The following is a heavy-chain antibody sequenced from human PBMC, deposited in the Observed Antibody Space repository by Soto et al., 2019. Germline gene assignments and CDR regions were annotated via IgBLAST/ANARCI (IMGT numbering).Heavy chain of an antibody. Sequence: GGSLRLSCAASGFTFSSYGMHWVRQAPGKGLEWVAVIWYDGSNKYYADSVKGRFTISRDNSKNTLYLQMNSLRAEDTAVYYCARDGGDPIYYYYYYMDVWGKGTTVTVSS. V-gene: IGHV3-33*01. CDR1: GFTFSSYG. CDR3: ARDGGDPIYYYYYYMDV. J-gene: IGHJ6*03. D-gene: IGHD2-21*02. CDR2: IWYDGSNK.